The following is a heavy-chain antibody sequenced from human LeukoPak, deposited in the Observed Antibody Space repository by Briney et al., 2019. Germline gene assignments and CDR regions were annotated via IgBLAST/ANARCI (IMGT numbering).Heavy chain of an antibody. CDR2: IIPLFGTA. V-gene: IGHV1-69*13. CDR1: GGTFNSFV. D-gene: IGHD3-22*01. CDR3: ARLRGDSSDCPFDH. Sequence: GASVKVSCKASGGTFNSFVISWVRQAPGQGLEWMGGIIPLFGTANYAQKFQDRATITADESTSTAYMELSSLRSEDTAFYYCARLRGDSSDCPFDHWGQGTLVTVSS. J-gene: IGHJ4*02.